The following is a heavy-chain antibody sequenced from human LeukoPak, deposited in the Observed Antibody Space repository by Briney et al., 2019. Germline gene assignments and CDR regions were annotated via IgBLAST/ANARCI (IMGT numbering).Heavy chain of an antibody. V-gene: IGHV4-34*01. CDR2: INHSGNT. CDR1: GGTFSDFY. CDR3: ASWDARTHSHDD. D-gene: IGHD1-26*01. Sequence: PSETLSLTCAVYGGTFSDFYWSWIRQPPLGKGLEWIGEINHSGNTNYNPSLESRVAMSVDTSRKQFSLNLNSVTAADSGIYYCASWDARTHSHDDWGQGTLVTVSS. J-gene: IGHJ4*02.